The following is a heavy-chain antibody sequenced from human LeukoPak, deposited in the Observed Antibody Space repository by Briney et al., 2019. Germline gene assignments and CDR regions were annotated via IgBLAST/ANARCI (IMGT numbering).Heavy chain of an antibody. CDR2: IYYSGST. D-gene: IGHD5-18*01. Sequence: SETLSLTCTVSGTSISSYYWSWIRQPTGKGLEWIGYIYYSGSTNYNPSLKSRVTISVDTSKNQFSLKLSSVTAADTAVYYCARDLKIQLGAFDIWGQGTMVTVSS. CDR3: ARDLKIQLGAFDI. CDR1: GTSISSYY. J-gene: IGHJ3*02. V-gene: IGHV4-59*01.